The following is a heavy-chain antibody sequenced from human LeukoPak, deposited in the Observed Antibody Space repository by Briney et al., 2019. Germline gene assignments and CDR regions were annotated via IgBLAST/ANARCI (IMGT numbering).Heavy chain of an antibody. CDR2: IYYSGST. CDR3: ARGDGRGVPLYYFDY. Sequence: SETLSLTCTVSGDSISTTNYYWSWIRQPPGKGLEWIGYIYYSGSTNYNPSLKSRVTISVDTSKNQFSLKLSSVTAADTAVYYCARGDGRGVPLYYFDYWGQGILVTVSS. J-gene: IGHJ4*02. D-gene: IGHD3-10*01. CDR1: GDSISTTNYY. V-gene: IGHV4-61*01.